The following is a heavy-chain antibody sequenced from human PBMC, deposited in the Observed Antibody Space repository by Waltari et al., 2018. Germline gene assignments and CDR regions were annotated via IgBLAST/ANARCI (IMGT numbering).Heavy chain of an antibody. Sequence: EVQLVESGGGLVQPGGSLKLACAVSGFTFSDYAIHWVRQASGKGLEWVGRIRSKANSDATAYAASVKGRFTISRDDSKNTAYLQMNSLKTEDTAVYYCLRYNEQNYCGMDVWGQGTTVTVSS. CDR2: IRSKANSDAT. CDR3: LRYNEQNYCGMDV. D-gene: IGHD1-20*01. V-gene: IGHV3-73*01. CDR1: GFTFSDYA. J-gene: IGHJ6*02.